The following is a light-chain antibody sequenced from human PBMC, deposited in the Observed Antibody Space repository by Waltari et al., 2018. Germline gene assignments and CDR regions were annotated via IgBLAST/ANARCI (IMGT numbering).Light chain of an antibody. CDR3: QQNMNWIT. V-gene: IGKV3-15*01. CDR1: QSVSSY. CDR2: GAS. Sequence: EIVMTQSPATLSVSPGERATLSCRASQSVSSYLAWYQQKPGQPPRLLIYGASTRATGVPARFSGSGSGTEFTLTISSLQSEDFAVYYCQQNMNWITFGQGTRLEIK. J-gene: IGKJ5*01.